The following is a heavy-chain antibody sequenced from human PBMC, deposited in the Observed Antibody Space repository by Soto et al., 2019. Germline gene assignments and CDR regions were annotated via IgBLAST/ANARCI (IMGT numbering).Heavy chain of an antibody. V-gene: IGHV4-4*02. D-gene: IGHD6-19*01. J-gene: IGHJ4*02. CDR3: ARVASQIPIAEAHFDY. CDR1: GGSISSSNW. Sequence: QVQLQESGPGLVKPSGTLSLTCAVSGGSISSSNWWSWVRQPPGKGLEWIGEIYHSGSTNYNPSLQSRVTISVDKSKNQFSLKLSSVTAADTAVYYCARVASQIPIAEAHFDYWGQGTLVTVSS. CDR2: IYHSGST.